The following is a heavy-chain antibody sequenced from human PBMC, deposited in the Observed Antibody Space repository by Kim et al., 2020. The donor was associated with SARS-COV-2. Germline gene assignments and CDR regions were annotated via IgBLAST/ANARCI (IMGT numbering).Heavy chain of an antibody. Sequence: SETLSLTCAVYGGSFSGYYWSWIRQPPGKGLEWIGEINHSGRTHYNPSLKSRVTISVDTSKNQFSLKLTSVTAAYTAVYFCARRLSNTSGWGSHYCDLWGQGILVTVSS. CDR2: INHSGRT. D-gene: IGHD3-10*01. CDR3: ARRLSNTSGWGSHYCDL. V-gene: IGHV4-34*01. CDR1: GGSFSGYY. J-gene: IGHJ4*02.